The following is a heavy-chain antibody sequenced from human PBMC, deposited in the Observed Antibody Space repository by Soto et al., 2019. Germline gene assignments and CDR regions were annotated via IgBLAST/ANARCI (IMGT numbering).Heavy chain of an antibody. CDR3: ALIKLVSNMFVDV. V-gene: IGHV2-70*11. Sequence: SGHTLVNPTQTLTLTCTVSGFSLSTSGMCVSGIRQPPGKALEWLARIDWDDDKYYSTSLKTRLTISKDTSKNQVVLTMTNMDPVDTATYYCALIKLVSNMFVDVCRKGTTVTASS. D-gene: IGHD3-10*02. J-gene: IGHJ6*04. CDR1: GFSLSTSGMC. CDR2: IDWDDDK.